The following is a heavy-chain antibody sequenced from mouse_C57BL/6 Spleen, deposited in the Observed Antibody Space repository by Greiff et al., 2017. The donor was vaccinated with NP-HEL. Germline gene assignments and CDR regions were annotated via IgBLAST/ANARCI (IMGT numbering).Heavy chain of an antibody. J-gene: IGHJ3*01. Sequence: QVHVKQSGAELVRPGASVTLSCKASGYTFTDYEMHWVKQTPVHGLEWIGAIDPETGGTAYNQKFKGKAILTADKSSSTAYMELRSLTSEDSAVYYCTKGAAQATFAYWGQGTLVTVSA. CDR3: TKGAAQATFAY. D-gene: IGHD3-2*02. V-gene: IGHV1-15*01. CDR1: GYTFTDYE. CDR2: IDPETGGT.